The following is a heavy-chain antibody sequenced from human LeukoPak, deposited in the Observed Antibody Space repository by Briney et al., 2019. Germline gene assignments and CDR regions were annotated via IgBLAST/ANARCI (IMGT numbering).Heavy chain of an antibody. D-gene: IGHD6-13*01. CDR2: INPNSGGT. J-gene: IGHJ4*02. V-gene: IGHV1-2*02. Sequence: ASVKVSCKASGYTFTGYYMHWVRQAPGQGLEWMGWINPNSGGTNYAQKFQGRVTMTEDTSTDTAYMELSSLRSEDTAVYYCATDPPYSSSWYYFDYWGQGTLVTVSS. CDR1: GYTFTGYY. CDR3: ATDPPYSSSWYYFDY.